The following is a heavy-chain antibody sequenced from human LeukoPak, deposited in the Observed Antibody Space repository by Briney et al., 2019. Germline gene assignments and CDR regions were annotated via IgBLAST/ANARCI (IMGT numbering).Heavy chain of an antibody. CDR2: ISSSGSTI. D-gene: IGHD1-26*01. J-gene: IGHJ4*02. Sequence: GGSLRLSCAASGFTFSSYAMSWVRQAPGKGLEWVSYISSSGSTIYYADSVKGRFTISRDNAKNSLYLQMNSLRAEDTAVYYCARDSRGEGDFDYWGQGTLVTVSS. CDR3: ARDSRGEGDFDY. V-gene: IGHV3-48*04. CDR1: GFTFSSYA.